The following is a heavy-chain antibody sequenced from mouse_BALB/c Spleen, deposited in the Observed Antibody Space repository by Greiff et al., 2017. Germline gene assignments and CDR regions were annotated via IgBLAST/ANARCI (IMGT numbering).Heavy chain of an antibody. CDR1: GFTFSSFG. CDR3: ARSYYGSSQYYFDY. Sequence: EVHLVESGGGLVQPGGSRKLSCAASGFTFSSFGMHWVRQAPEKGLEWVAYISSGSSTIYYADTVKGRFTISRDNPKNTLFLQMTSLRSEDTAMYYCARSYYGSSQYYFDYWGQGTTLTVSS. D-gene: IGHD1-1*01. V-gene: IGHV5-17*02. CDR2: ISSGSSTI. J-gene: IGHJ2*01.